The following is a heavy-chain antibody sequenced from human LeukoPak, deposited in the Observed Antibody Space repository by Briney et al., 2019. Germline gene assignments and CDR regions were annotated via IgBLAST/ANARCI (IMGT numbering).Heavy chain of an antibody. D-gene: IGHD3-3*01. CDR3: ARQEPLTIFGDNVPPDAFDI. CDR1: GGSISSSSYY. Sequence: SETLPLTCTVSGGSISSSSYYWGWIRQPPGKGLEWIGTIHYSGSTYYNTSLKSRVTISVDTSKNQFSLKLSSVTAADTAVYYCARQEPLTIFGDNVPPDAFDIWGQGTMVTVSS. V-gene: IGHV4-39*01. J-gene: IGHJ3*02. CDR2: IHYSGST.